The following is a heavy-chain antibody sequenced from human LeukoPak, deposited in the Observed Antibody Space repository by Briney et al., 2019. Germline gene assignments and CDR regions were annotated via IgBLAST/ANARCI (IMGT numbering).Heavy chain of an antibody. Sequence: SETLSLTCAVYGGSFSGYYWSWIRQPPGKGLEWIGEINHSGGTNYNPSLKSRVTISVDTSKNQFSLKLSSVTAADTAVYYCARGPRIAAPYYWGQGTLVTVSS. V-gene: IGHV4-34*01. J-gene: IGHJ4*02. CDR1: GGSFSGYY. CDR2: INHSGGT. CDR3: ARGPRIAAPYY. D-gene: IGHD6-6*01.